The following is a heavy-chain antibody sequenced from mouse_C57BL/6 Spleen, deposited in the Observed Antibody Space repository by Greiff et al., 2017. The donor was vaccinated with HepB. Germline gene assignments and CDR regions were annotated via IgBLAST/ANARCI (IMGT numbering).Heavy chain of an antibody. J-gene: IGHJ4*01. Sequence: EVQLQQSGPELVKPGASVKIPCKASGYTFTDYNMDWVKQSHGKSLEWIGDINPNNGGTISKQKFKGKATLTVDKSSSTAYMELRSLTSEDTAVYYCARDSNYNYAMDYWGQGTSVTVSS. CDR2: INPNNGGT. V-gene: IGHV1-18*01. D-gene: IGHD2-5*01. CDR3: ARDSNYNYAMDY. CDR1: GYTFTDYN.